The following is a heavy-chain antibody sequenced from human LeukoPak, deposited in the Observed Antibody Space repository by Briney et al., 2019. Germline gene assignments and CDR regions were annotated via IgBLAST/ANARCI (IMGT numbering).Heavy chain of an antibody. J-gene: IGHJ4*02. V-gene: IGHV4-34*01. CDR1: GGSFSGYY. D-gene: IGHD6-13*01. CDR2: INHSGST. CDR3: ARGQEAAAVYYFDY. Sequence: SETLSLTCAVYGGSFSGYYWSWIRQPPGKGLEWIGEINHSGSTNYNPSLKSRVTVSVDTSKNQFSLKLSSVTAADTAVYYCARGQEAAAVYYFDYWGQGTLSPSPQ.